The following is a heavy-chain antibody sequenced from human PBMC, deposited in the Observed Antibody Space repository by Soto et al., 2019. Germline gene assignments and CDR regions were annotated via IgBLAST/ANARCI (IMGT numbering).Heavy chain of an antibody. CDR2: CSGSGGST. J-gene: IGHJ6*02. CDR3: GSGWTGATCPCLAV. Sequence: EVQLLESGGGLVQPGGSLRLSCAAAGFTFSNYALTWVRQSPGKGLEWVSTCSGSGGSTYYADSVRGRFTISRDNSRDALVLPMHSLRVEEAAIYYWGSGWTGATCPCLAVGGQGTTGSVSS. V-gene: IGHV3-23*01. CDR1: GFTFSNYA. D-gene: IGHD3-3*01.